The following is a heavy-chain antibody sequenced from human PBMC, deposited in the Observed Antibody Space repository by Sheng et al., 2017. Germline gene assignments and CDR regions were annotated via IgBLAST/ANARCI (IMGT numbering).Heavy chain of an antibody. CDR1: GGTFSSYV. D-gene: IGHD3-22*01. V-gene: IGHV1-69*13. J-gene: IGHJ4*02. CDR2: IIPIFRRA. Sequence: QVQLVQSGAEVKKPGSSVKVSCKASGGTFSSYVISWVRQAPGQGLEWMGGIIPIFRRANYAQKFQGRVTITADESTTTAYMDLRSLRSEDSAVYYCARAQYDYDSSGYSYIDSWGQGTLVTVPS. CDR3: ARAQYDYDSSGYSYIDS.